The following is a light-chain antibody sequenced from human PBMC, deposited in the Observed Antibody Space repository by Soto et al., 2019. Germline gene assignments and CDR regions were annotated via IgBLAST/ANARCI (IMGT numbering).Light chain of an antibody. CDR3: QQYGRSPTT. CDR1: QSISSN. J-gene: IGKJ1*01. CDR2: GAS. V-gene: IGKV3-20*01. Sequence: EIVLTRSPCTLYLYTGERATLSCRASQSISSNLAWYHQKPGQAPRLLIYGASTRATGIPARFSGSGSGTDFTLTISRLEPEDFAVYYCQQYGRSPTTFGQGTKVDIK.